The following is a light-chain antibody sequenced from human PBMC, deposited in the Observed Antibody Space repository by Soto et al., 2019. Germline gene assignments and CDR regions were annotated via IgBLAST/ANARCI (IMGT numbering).Light chain of an antibody. CDR2: SNN. J-gene: IGLJ1*01. Sequence: QSVLTQPPSASWTPGQRVTISCSGSSSNIGSNTVNWYQQLPGTAPKLLIYSNNQRPSGVPDRFSGSKSGTSASLAISGLPSEDDADYYCAAWDDSLNGYVFGTGTKLTVL. CDR3: AAWDDSLNGYV. V-gene: IGLV1-44*01. CDR1: SSNIGSNT.